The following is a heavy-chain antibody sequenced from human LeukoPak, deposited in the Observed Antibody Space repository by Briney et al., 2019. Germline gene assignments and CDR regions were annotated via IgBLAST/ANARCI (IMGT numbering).Heavy chain of an antibody. Sequence: GSLRLSCAASGFTFSSYAMTWVRQAPGKGLEWVSGISGSDGSTYYADSVKGRFTISRDSSKNTLYLQMSSLRAEDTAVYYCARDRPNYYGSDGHYYRRDGDYWGRGTLVSVSS. CDR1: GFTFSSYA. CDR3: ARDRPNYYGSDGHYYRRDGDY. D-gene: IGHD3-22*01. CDR2: ISGSDGST. V-gene: IGHV3-23*01. J-gene: IGHJ4*02.